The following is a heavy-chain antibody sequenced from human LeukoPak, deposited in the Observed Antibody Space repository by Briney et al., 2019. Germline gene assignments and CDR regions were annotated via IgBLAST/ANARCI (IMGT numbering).Heavy chain of an antibody. D-gene: IGHD1-26*01. CDR3: ARGGATRGRFEN. CDR1: GFPFNVQT. Sequence: GGSLRLSCAASGFPFNVQTMSWVRQAPGKGLDCGASMRQDGSEIYYVDSVKGRFTISRDNPKNSLYLQMISLRAEDTAVYYCARGGATRGRFENWGQGTLVTVSS. J-gene: IGHJ4*02. V-gene: IGHV3-7*01. CDR2: MRQDGSEI.